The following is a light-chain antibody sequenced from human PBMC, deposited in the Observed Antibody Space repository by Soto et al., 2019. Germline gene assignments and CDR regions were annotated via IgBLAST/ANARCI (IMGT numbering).Light chain of an antibody. CDR1: SSNIGARFD. J-gene: IGLJ3*02. CDR2: GNN. V-gene: IGLV1-40*01. Sequence: QSVLTQPPSVSGAPGQRVTISCTGSSSNIGARFDVHWYQQLPGTAPRLLIYGNNNRPSGVPDRFSGSKSGTSASLAITGLQAEDEADYYCQSYDSRFQWVFGGGTQLTVL. CDR3: QSYDSRFQWV.